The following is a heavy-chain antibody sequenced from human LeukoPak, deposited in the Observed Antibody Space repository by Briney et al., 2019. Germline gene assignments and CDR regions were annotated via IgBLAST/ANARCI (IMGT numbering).Heavy chain of an antibody. CDR3: AKSPAMITFPPFDY. J-gene: IGHJ4*02. D-gene: IGHD3-16*01. CDR1: GYSFTSYW. Sequence: GESLKISCKGSGYSFTSYWIGWVRQMPGKGLEWMGIIYPGDSDTRYSPSFQGQVTISADKSISTAYLQWSSLRAEDTAVYYCAKSPAMITFPPFDYWGQGTLVTVSS. CDR2: IYPGDSDT. V-gene: IGHV5-51*01.